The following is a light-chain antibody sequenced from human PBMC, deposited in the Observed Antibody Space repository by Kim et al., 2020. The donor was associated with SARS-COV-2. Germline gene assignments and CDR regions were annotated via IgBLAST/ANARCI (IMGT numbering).Light chain of an antibody. CDR3: QSYDSTLSGSV. J-gene: IGLJ1*01. CDR2: GNS. V-gene: IGLV1-40*01. Sequence: QRVNSSCTGSSSKVGSPYDVHGYQPLPRTAPKLLIYGNSNRPSGVPDRFSGSRSGTAASLAITGLQPEDEADYYCQSYDSTLSGSVFGTGTKVTVL. CDR1: SSKVGSPYD.